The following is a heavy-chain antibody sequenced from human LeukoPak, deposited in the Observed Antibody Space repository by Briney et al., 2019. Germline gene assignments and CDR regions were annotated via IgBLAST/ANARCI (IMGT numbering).Heavy chain of an antibody. CDR1: GKTFTTYW. J-gene: IGHJ5*02. D-gene: IGHD6-6*01. Sequence: HGESLKISCKGSGKTFTTYWIVWVRQMPGKGLEWMGIINPVDSDTRYSPSFQGQVTISADKSITTAYLQWTSLKASDTAMYYCARSQFEYSSSKVFHWFDPWGQGTLVTVSS. CDR2: INPVDSDT. CDR3: ARSQFEYSSSKVFHWFDP. V-gene: IGHV5-51*01.